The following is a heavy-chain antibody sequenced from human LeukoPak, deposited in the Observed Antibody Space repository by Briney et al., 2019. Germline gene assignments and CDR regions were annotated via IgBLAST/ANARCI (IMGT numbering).Heavy chain of an antibody. Sequence: GGSLRLSCAASGFTFTKSYMSWVRQAPGKGLEWISYIGTRDTSIYYADSVRGRFTISRDNAENSLHLQMNSLRAEDTAVYYCARERSNSYDYDSYYGLDVWGQGTTVTVS. CDR2: IGTRDTSI. D-gene: IGHD5-18*01. J-gene: IGHJ6*02. CDR1: GFTFTKSY. CDR3: ARERSNSYDYDSYYGLDV. V-gene: IGHV3-11*01.